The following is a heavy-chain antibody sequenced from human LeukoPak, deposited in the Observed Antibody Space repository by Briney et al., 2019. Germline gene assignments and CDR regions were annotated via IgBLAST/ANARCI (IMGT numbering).Heavy chain of an antibody. D-gene: IGHD2-21*01. CDR3: AMFYSPLAWFDP. CDR2: IIPIFGTA. Sequence: SVKVSCKASGGTFSSYAISWERQAPGQGLEWMGGIIPIFGTANYAQKFQGRVTITADESTSTAYMELSSLRSEDTAVYYCAMFYSPLAWFDPWGQGTLVTVSS. V-gene: IGHV1-69*13. J-gene: IGHJ5*02. CDR1: GGTFSSYA.